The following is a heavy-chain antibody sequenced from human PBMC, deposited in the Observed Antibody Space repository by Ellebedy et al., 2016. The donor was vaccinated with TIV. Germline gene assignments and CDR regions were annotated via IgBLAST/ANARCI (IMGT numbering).Heavy chain of an antibody. J-gene: IGHJ3*02. D-gene: IGHD3-9*01. V-gene: IGHV4-34*01. CDR3: ARDGGDYDILTGYYPMHAFDI. Sequence: MPSETLSLTCAVYGGSFSGYYWSWIRQPPGKGLEWIGEINHSGSTNYNPSLKSRVTISVDKSKNQFSLKLSSVTAADTAVYYCARDGGDYDILTGYYPMHAFDIWGQGTMVTVSS. CDR1: GGSFSGYY. CDR2: INHSGST.